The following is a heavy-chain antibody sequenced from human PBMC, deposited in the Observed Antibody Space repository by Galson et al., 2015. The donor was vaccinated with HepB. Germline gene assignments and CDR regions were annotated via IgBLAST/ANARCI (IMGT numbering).Heavy chain of an antibody. CDR3: ARDAPLVTPFDF. Sequence: SLRLSCAASGFTFSNYNMNWVRQPPGKGLEWVSTISGTSTYIYYADSVKGRFTISRDNAKNSLYLQMNSLRAEDTAVYYCARDAPLVTPFDFWGQGTLVTVSS. D-gene: IGHD2-21*02. V-gene: IGHV3-21*01. CDR1: GFTFSNYN. J-gene: IGHJ4*02. CDR2: ISGTSTYI.